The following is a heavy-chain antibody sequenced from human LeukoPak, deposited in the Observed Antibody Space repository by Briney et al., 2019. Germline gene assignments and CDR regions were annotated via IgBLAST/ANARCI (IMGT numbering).Heavy chain of an antibody. CDR1: GYTFTSYG. CDR3: ARVYYDSSTDAFDI. V-gene: IGHV1-18*01. CDR2: ISAYNGNT. J-gene: IGHJ3*02. D-gene: IGHD3-22*01. Sequence: ASVKVSCKASGYTFTSYGISWVRQAPGQGLEWMGWISAYNGNTDYAQKLQGRVTMTTDTSTSTAYMELRSLRSDDTAVYYCARVYYDSSTDAFDIWGQGTMVTVSS.